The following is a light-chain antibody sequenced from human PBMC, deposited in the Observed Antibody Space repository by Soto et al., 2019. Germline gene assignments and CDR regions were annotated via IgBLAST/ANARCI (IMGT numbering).Light chain of an antibody. CDR1: QSVSSN. Sequence: EIVMTQSPATLSVSPGERATLSCRASQSVSSNLAWYQQKPGQAPRLLIHGASTRATGIPARFSGSGSGTEFTLTISSLQSEDFAVYYCQQYNNWPPTRTFGGGTKVEIK. CDR3: QQYNNWPPTRT. J-gene: IGKJ4*02. V-gene: IGKV3-15*01. CDR2: GAS.